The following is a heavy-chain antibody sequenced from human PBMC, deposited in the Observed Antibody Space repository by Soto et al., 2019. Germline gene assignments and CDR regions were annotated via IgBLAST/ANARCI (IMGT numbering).Heavy chain of an antibody. V-gene: IGHV3-7*01. CDR2: IKQDGSGK. Sequence: EVQLVESGGGLVQLGGSRRLSCAASGFTFSSFWMTWVRQAPGKGLEWVANIKQDGSGKYYVDSVKGRFTISRDNARNSLFLEIKSLRSEDTAVYSCVRERSGSYLEGFAYWGQGTLFTFSS. J-gene: IGHJ4*02. CDR3: VRERSGSYLEGFAY. CDR1: GFTFSSFW. D-gene: IGHD1-26*01.